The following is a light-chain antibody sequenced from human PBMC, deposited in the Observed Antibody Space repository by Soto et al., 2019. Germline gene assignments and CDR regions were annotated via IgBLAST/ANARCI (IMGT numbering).Light chain of an antibody. V-gene: IGKV3-20*01. CDR2: GTS. CDR3: QQYGDSQT. J-gene: IGKJ1*01. Sequence: EIVLTQSPCTLSLSPGERATLSCRASQSVSNYLAWYQQKPGQAPRLLIYGTSSRATGIPDRFSGSGSGTDFTLTISRLEPEDIAVYYCQQYGDSQTFGQGTKVDIK. CDR1: QSVSNY.